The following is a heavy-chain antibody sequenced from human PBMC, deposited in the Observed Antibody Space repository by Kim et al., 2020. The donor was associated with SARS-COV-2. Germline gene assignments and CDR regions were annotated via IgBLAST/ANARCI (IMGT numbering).Heavy chain of an antibody. J-gene: IGHJ4*02. CDR3: ARDARGYSGYKTIDY. Sequence: GGSLRLSCAASGFTFSSYSMNWVRQAPGKGLEWVSSISSSSSYIYYADSVKGRFTISRDNAKNSLYLQMNSLRAEDTAVYYCARDARGYSGYKTIDYWGQGTLVTVSS. CDR1: GFTFSSYS. D-gene: IGHD5-12*01. CDR2: ISSSSSYI. V-gene: IGHV3-21*01.